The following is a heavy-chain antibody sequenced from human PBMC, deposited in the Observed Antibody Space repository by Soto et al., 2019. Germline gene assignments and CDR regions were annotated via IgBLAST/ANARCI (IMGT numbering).Heavy chain of an antibody. CDR3: ARGSTHYFQVVVAATHLDNEYFQH. CDR2: INHSGST. Sequence: KTSETLSLTCAVYGGSFSGYYWSWVRQPPGKGLEWIGEINHSGSTNYNPSLKSRVTISVDTSKNQFSLKLSSVTAADTAVYYCARGSTHYFQVVVAATHLDNEYFQHWGQGTLVTVSS. J-gene: IGHJ1*01. V-gene: IGHV4-34*01. D-gene: IGHD2-15*01. CDR1: GGSFSGYY.